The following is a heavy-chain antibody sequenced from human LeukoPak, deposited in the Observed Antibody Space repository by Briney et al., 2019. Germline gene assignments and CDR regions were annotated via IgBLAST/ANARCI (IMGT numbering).Heavy chain of an antibody. Sequence: GGSLRLSCAASGFTFNNYGMHWVRQAPGKGLEWVTFTSYHGNDQYYADSVQGRFIISRDNSKNTLYLQINSLTIEDTAVYYCAKDVSTGWSFDYRGQGALVTVSS. CDR1: GFTFNNYG. D-gene: IGHD6-19*01. CDR2: TSYHGNDQ. V-gene: IGHV3-30*02. J-gene: IGHJ4*02. CDR3: AKDVSTGWSFDY.